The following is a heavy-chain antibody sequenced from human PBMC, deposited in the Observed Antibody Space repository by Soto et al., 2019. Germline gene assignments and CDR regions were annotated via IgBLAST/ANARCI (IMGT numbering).Heavy chain of an antibody. Sequence: SVKVSCKASGFTFTSSAMQWVRQARGQRLEWIGWIVVGSGNTNYAQKFQERVTITRDMSTSTAYMELSSLRSEDTAVYYCAKGYGPAELYSNYYYGMDVWGQGTTVTVSS. CDR2: IVVGSGNT. CDR3: AKGYGPAELYSNYYYGMDV. CDR1: GFTFTSSA. J-gene: IGHJ6*02. V-gene: IGHV1-58*02. D-gene: IGHD3-3*01.